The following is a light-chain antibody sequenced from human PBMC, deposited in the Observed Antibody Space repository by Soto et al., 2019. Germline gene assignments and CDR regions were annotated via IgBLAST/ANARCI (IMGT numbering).Light chain of an antibody. Sequence: EIVLTQSPATLSLPPGERATLSCRASQSVSSYLAWYQQKPGQAPRLLIYDASNRATGIPARFSGSGSGTDFTLTISSLEPEDFAVYYCQQRSNGPFTFGQGTKLEIK. CDR3: QQRSNGPFT. J-gene: IGKJ2*01. CDR2: DAS. CDR1: QSVSSY. V-gene: IGKV3-11*01.